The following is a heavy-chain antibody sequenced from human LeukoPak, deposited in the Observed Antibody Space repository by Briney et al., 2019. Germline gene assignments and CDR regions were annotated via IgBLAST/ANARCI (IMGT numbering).Heavy chain of an antibody. V-gene: IGHV4-59*01. J-gene: IGHJ6*02. Sequence: EASETLSLTCTVSGGSISSYYWSWIRQPPGKGLEWIGYIYYSGSTNYSPSLKSRVTISVDTSKNQFSLKLSSVTAADTAVYYCARVFPEVNYYYYGMDVWGQGTTVTVSS. CDR2: IYYSGST. CDR1: GGSISSYY. CDR3: ARVFPEVNYYYYGMDV. D-gene: IGHD2/OR15-2a*01.